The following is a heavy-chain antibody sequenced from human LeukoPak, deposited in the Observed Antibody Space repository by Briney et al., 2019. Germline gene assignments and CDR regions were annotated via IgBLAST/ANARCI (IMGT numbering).Heavy chain of an antibody. J-gene: IGHJ3*02. CDR2: ISYDGSNK. CDR3: AKVQVVVAATAEDAFDI. CDR1: GFTFSSYG. D-gene: IGHD2-15*01. V-gene: IGHV3-30*18. Sequence: GGSLRLSCAASGFTFSSYGMHWVRQAPGKGLEWVAVISYDGSNKYYADSVKGRFTISRDNSKNTLYLQMNSLRAEDTAVYYCAKVQVVVAATAEDAFDIWGQGTMVTVSS.